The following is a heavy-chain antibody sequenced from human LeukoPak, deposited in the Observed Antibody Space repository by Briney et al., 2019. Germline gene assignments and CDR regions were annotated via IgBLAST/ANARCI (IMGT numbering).Heavy chain of an antibody. CDR1: GYSFTSYW. CDR3: ARHLQLRLDAFDI. D-gene: IGHD1-26*01. V-gene: IGHV5-10-1*01. Sequence: GESLKISCKGSGYSFTSYWISWVRQMPGKGLEWMGRIDPSDSYTNYSPSFQGHVTISANKSISTAYLQWSSLKASDTAMYYCARHLQLRLDAFDIWGQGTMVTVSS. CDR2: IDPSDSYT. J-gene: IGHJ3*02.